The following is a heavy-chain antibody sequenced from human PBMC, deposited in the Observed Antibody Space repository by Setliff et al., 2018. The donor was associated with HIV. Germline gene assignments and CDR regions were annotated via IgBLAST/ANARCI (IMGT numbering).Heavy chain of an antibody. Sequence: LRLSCAGSGFTVNSYWMNWVRRAPGKGLEWVANINQDGTELYYADSVKGRFTISRDNAKNTLYLQMNSLRAEDTAVYYCAKEDWLPRSNYYYYYMDVWGKGTTVTVSS. CDR1: GFTVNSYW. CDR2: INQDGTEL. V-gene: IGHV3-7*03. CDR3: AKEDWLPRSNYYYYYMDV. D-gene: IGHD3-9*01. J-gene: IGHJ6*03.